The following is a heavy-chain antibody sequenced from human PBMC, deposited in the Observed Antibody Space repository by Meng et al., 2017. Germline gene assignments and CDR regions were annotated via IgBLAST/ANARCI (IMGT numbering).Heavy chain of an antibody. Sequence: SETLSLTCTVSGGSVSSVSYYWSRIRQPPGKGLEWIGYNYYSGSTNHTPSLKSRVTISVNTSKDQFSLKLSSVTATDTAEYSWANVGLTGTSPSPPYCCYYYGMDVWGQGTMVTVSS. CDR2: NYYSGST. J-gene: IGHJ6*02. D-gene: IGHD1-7*01. CDR3: ANVGLTGTSPSPPYCCYYYGMDV. V-gene: IGHV4-61*01. CDR1: GGSVSSVSYY.